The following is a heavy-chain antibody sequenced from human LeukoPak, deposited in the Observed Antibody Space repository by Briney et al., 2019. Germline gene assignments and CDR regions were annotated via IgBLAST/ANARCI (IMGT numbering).Heavy chain of an antibody. CDR1: GGSISSYY. V-gene: IGHV4-59*01. CDR3: ARVTGYMIEDYFDY. J-gene: IGHJ4*02. CDR2: IYYSGST. Sequence: SETLSLTCTVSGGSISSYYWSWIRQPPGKGLEWIGYIYYSGSTNYNPSLKRRVTISVDTYKNQFSLKLSSVTAADTAVYYCARVTGYMIEDYFDYWGQGTLVTVSS. D-gene: IGHD3-22*01.